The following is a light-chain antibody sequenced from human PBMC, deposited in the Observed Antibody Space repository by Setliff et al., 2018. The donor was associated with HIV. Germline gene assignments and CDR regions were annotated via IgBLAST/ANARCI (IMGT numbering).Light chain of an antibody. J-gene: IGLJ1*01. CDR3: SSYTTTITPYV. CDR2: DVS. Sequence: QSVLTQPASVSGFPGQSITISCTGSSSDVGSYNYVSWYQQHPGKAPKLMIYDVSKRPSGVSNRFSGSKSGSTASLTISGLQAEDEGDYYCSSYTTTITPYVFGTGTKVTVL. V-gene: IGLV2-14*01. CDR1: SSDVGSYNY.